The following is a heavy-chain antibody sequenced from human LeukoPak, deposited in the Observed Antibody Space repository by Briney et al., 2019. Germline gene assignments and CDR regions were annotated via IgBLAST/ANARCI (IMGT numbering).Heavy chain of an antibody. CDR3: AKPVGVSTSAGFDY. D-gene: IGHD2-2*01. Sequence: GGSLRLSCAASGFTFSSYGMHWVRKPPAKGLEWVAVIWYDGSNKYYADSVKGRFTISRDNSKNTLYLQMNSLRAEDTAVYYCAKPVGVSTSAGFDYWGQGTLVTVSS. CDR2: IWYDGSNK. J-gene: IGHJ4*02. CDR1: GFTFSSYG. V-gene: IGHV3-33*06.